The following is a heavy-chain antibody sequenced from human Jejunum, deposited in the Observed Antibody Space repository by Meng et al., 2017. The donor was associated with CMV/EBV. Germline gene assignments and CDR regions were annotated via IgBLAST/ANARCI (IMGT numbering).Heavy chain of an antibody. V-gene: IGHV1-18*01. D-gene: IGHD2-15*01. CDR2: ISTYKGYT. Sequence: FTSYGIAWVRQAPGQGPEWMGWISTYKGYTNYAQNVQGRVTMTADTSTSTAYMELTSLGSDDTAVYYCARSGSGYCTGDSCYSSFDYWGQGTLVTVSS. J-gene: IGHJ4*02. CDR3: ARSGSGYCTGDSCYSSFDY. CDR1: FTSYG.